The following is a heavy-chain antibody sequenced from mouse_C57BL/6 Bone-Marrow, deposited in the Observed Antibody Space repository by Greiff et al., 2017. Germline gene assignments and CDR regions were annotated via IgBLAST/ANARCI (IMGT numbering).Heavy chain of an antibody. V-gene: IGHV5-6*01. J-gene: IGHJ3*01. CDR2: ISSGGSYT. CDR3: ARQAWFAY. CDR1: GFTFSSYG. Sequence: EVKVVESGGALVKPGGSLKLSCAASGFTFSSYGMSWVRQTPNKRLGGVATISSGGSYTYYPDSVKGRFTISRDNAKNTLYLQMSSLKSEDTAMYYCARQAWFAYWGQGTLVTVSA.